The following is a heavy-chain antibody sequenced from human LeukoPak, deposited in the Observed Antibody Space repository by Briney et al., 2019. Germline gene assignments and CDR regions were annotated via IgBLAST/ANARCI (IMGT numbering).Heavy chain of an antibody. CDR3: ARDRVSSGWYDAFDI. D-gene: IGHD6-19*01. V-gene: IGHV4-59*01. Sequence: SETLSLTCTVSGGSISSYYWSWIRQPPGKGLEWIGYIYYSGSTNYNPSLKSRVTISVDTSKNQFSLKLSSVTAADTAVYYCARDRVSSGWYDAFDIWGQGTMVTVSS. J-gene: IGHJ3*02. CDR2: IYYSGST. CDR1: GGSISSYY.